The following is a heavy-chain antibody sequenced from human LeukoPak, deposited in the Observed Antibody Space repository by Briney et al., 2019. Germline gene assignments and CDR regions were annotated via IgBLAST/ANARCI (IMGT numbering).Heavy chain of an antibody. Sequence: PGGSLRLSCAASGFTFSGNSMHWVRQAPGKGLEWVAVISYDGSNKYYADSVRGRFTISRDTSKNTLYLQMNSLRAEDTALYYCAKQNNFDTSGLDYWGQGTLVTVSS. V-gene: IGHV3-30*04. CDR1: GFTFSGNS. CDR2: ISYDGSNK. CDR3: AKQNNFDTSGLDY. D-gene: IGHD3-22*01. J-gene: IGHJ4*02.